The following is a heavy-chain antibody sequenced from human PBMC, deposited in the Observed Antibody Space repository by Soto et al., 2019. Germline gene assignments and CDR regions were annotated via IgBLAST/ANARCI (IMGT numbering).Heavy chain of an antibody. D-gene: IGHD7-27*01. CDR3: ARDAKRNWGY. CDR1: GFTFGTSW. CDR2: IKYDGSET. V-gene: IGHV3-7*05. J-gene: IGHJ4*02. Sequence: EVQLVESGGGLVQPGGSLRLSCAASGFTFGTSWMTWLRQAPGKGLEWVANIKYDGSETSYVDSVKGRFAISRDNAKNSLYLQMSSLRAEDTAMYYCARDAKRNWGYWGQGTLVTVSS.